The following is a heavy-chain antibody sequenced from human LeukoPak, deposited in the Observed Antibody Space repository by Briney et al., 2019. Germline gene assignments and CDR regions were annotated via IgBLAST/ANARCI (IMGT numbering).Heavy chain of an antibody. CDR1: GSTFTGYY. CDR2: LNPNTGAS. D-gene: IGHD3-16*01. J-gene: IGHJ4*02. Sequence: ASVTVSCKASGSTFTGYYFHWVRQAPGHGLEWMGWLNPNTGASKYAQDFHGRVTMTGNMSITTLYIDLTRPRFDDTAVYYCASEPLGAAHYDSWGQGTLVTVSS. V-gene: IGHV1-2*02. CDR3: ASEPLGAAHYDS.